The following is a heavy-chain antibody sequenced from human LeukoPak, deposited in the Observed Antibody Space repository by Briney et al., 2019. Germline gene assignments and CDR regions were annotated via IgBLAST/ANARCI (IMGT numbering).Heavy chain of an antibody. CDR1: GFTFSSYG. Sequence: GGSLRLSCAASGFTFSSYGIHWVRQAPGKGLEWVAVISYDGSNKYYADSVKGRFTISRDNSKNTLYLQMNSLRAEDTAVYYCAKDSAWEGYYMDVWGKGTTVTVSS. D-gene: IGHD1-26*01. CDR2: ISYDGSNK. CDR3: AKDSAWEGYYMDV. V-gene: IGHV3-30*18. J-gene: IGHJ6*03.